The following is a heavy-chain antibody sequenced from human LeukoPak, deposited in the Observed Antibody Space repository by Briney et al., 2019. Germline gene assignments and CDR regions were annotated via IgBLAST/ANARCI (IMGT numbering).Heavy chain of an antibody. V-gene: IGHV4-30-4*01. CDR2: IYYSGNT. CDR1: SGSISSGDSY. J-gene: IGHJ4*02. D-gene: IGHD3-3*01. CDR3: ARLVETPRAFDS. Sequence: SQTLSLTCTVSSGSISSGDSYWGWIRQPPGKGLEWIGYIYYSGNTYYNPSLKSRVTTSVDTSKNQFSLKLDSVTAADAAVYYCARLVETPRAFDSWGQGILVTVSS.